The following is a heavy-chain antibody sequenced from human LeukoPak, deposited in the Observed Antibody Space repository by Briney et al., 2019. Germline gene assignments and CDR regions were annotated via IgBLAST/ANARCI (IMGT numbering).Heavy chain of an antibody. CDR2: ISFDGTNL. V-gene: IGHV3-30*03. Sequence: GGSLRLSCAASGLPFMKYAMHWVRQAPGKGLEWVAVISFDGTNLDYADSVKGRFTISRDNAKNSLYLQMNSLRAEDTAVYYCARDRDSWVAGTDYYYGMDVWGQGTTVTVSS. CDR1: GLPFMKYA. J-gene: IGHJ6*02. CDR3: ARDRDSWVAGTDYYYGMDV. D-gene: IGHD6-19*01.